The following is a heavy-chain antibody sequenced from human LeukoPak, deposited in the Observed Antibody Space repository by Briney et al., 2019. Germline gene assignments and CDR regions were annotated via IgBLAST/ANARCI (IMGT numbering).Heavy chain of an antibody. CDR1: GYTFTSYD. Sequence: ASVKVSCKASGYTFTSYDLNWVRQATGQGLEWMGWMNPNSGNTGYAQRFQGKVTMTRDTSISTAYMELSSLRSEDTAVYYCARDYGGNSGWFDPWGQGTLVTVSS. CDR3: ARDYGGNSGWFDP. D-gene: IGHD4-23*01. V-gene: IGHV1-8*01. CDR2: MNPNSGNT. J-gene: IGHJ5*02.